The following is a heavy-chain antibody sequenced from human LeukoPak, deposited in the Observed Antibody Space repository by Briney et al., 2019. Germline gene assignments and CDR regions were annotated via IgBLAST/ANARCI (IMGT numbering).Heavy chain of an antibody. CDR2: IKQDGSEK. CDR1: GFTFSSYW. Sequence: GGSLRLSCAASGFTFSSYWMSWVRQAPGKGLEWVANIKQDGSEKYYVDSVKGRFTISRDNAKNSLYLQMNSLRAEDTAVYYCARDARSYHGAYEYWGQGTLVTVSS. CDR3: ARDARSYHGAYEY. V-gene: IGHV3-7*01. J-gene: IGHJ4*02. D-gene: IGHD1-26*01.